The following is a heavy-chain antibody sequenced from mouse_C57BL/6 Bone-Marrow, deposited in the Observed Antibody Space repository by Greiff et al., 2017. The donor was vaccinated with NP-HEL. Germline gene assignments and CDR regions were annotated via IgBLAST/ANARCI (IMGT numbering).Heavy chain of an antibody. CDR2: ISSGGSYT. D-gene: IGHD2-5*01. CDR3: ARPYYSNDDAMDY. CDR1: GFTFSSYG. Sequence: EVKVVESGGDLVKPGGSLKLSCAASGFTFSSYGMSWVRQTPDKRLEWVATISSGGSYTYYPDSVKGRFTISRNNAKNTLYQQRSSLKSEDTAMYYCARPYYSNDDAMDYWGQGTSVTVSS. J-gene: IGHJ4*01. V-gene: IGHV5-6*01.